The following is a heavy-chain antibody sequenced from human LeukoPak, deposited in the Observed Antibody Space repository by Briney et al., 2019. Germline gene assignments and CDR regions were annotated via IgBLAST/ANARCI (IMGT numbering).Heavy chain of an antibody. CDR3: AATTHSGWYYFHY. V-gene: IGHV5-10-1*01. J-gene: IGHJ4*02. Sequence: GESLKISFKGSGYSFTSYWISWVRPMPGKGLEWMGRIDPSDSYTKYSPSFQGHVTISADKSISTAYLQWSSLKASDTAMFYCAATTHSGWYYFHYWGQGTLVTVSS. D-gene: IGHD6-19*01. CDR2: IDPSDSYT. CDR1: GYSFTSYW.